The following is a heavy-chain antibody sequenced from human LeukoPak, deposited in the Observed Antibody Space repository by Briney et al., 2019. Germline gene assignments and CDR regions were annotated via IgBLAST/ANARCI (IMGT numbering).Heavy chain of an antibody. CDR2: IIPIFGTA. V-gene: IGHV1-69*13. Sequence: SVKVSCKASVGTFSSYAISWVRQAPGQGLEWMGGIIPIFGTANYAQKFQGRVTLTADESTSTAYMELSSLRSEDTAVYYCARETNGYSYGEDDAFDIWGQGTMVTVSS. D-gene: IGHD5-18*01. J-gene: IGHJ3*02. CDR1: VGTFSSYA. CDR3: ARETNGYSYGEDDAFDI.